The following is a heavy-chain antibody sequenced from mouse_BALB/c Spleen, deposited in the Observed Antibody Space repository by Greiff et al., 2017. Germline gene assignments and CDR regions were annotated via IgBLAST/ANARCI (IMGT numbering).Heavy chain of an antibody. CDR1: GFNIKDTY. J-gene: IGHJ1*01. CDR3: ARRASMITWYFDV. D-gene: IGHD2-4*01. Sequence: VQLQQSGAELVKPGASVKLSCTASGFNIKDTYMHWVKQRPEQGLEWIGRIDPANGNTKYDPKFQGKATITADTSSNTAYLQLSSLTSEDTAVYYCARRASMITWYFDVWGAGTTVTVSS. V-gene: IGHV14-3*02. CDR2: IDPANGNT.